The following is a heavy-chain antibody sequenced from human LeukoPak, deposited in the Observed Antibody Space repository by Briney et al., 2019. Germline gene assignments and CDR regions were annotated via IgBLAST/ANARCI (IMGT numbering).Heavy chain of an antibody. CDR1: GGTFSSYA. CDR2: MNPNSGNT. D-gene: IGHD1-7*01. V-gene: IGHV1-8*03. CDR3: ARGHDWNYGYYYYYMDV. Sequence: ASVKVSCKASGGTFSSYAISWVRQATGQGLEWMGWMNPNSGNTGYAQKFQGRVTITRNTSISTAYMELSSLRSEDTAVYYCARGHDWNYGYYYYYMDVWGKGTTVTISS. J-gene: IGHJ6*03.